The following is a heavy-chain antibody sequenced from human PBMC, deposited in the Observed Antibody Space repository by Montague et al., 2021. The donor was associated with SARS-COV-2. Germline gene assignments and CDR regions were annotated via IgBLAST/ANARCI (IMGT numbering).Heavy chain of an antibody. Sequence: SETLSLTCTVSGGPISSSSYYWGWIRQPPGKGLEWIGSIYYSGSTYYNPSLKSRVTISVDTSKNQFSLKLSSVTAADTAVYYCARPPGAPYDILTGTYRPVDDYWGQGTLVTVSS. J-gene: IGHJ4*02. CDR3: ARPPGAPYDILTGTYRPVDDY. CDR1: GGPISSSSYY. CDR2: IYYSGST. D-gene: IGHD3-9*01. V-gene: IGHV4-39*01.